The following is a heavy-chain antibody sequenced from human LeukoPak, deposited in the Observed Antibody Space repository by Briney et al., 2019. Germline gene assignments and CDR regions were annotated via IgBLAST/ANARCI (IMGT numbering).Heavy chain of an antibody. CDR3: ARAVAGTDYYYYMDV. CDR2: INHSGST. CDR1: GGSFSGYY. J-gene: IGHJ6*03. Sequence: SETLSLTCAVYGGSFSGYYWSWIRRPPGKGLEWIGEINHSGSTNYNPSLKSRVTISVDTSKNQFSLKLSSVTAADTAVYYCARAVAGTDYYYYMDVWGKGTTVTVSS. D-gene: IGHD6-19*01. V-gene: IGHV4-34*01.